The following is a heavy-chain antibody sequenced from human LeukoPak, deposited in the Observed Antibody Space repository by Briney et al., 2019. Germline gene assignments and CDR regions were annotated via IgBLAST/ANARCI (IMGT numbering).Heavy chain of an antibody. Sequence: GASVKVSCKASGYTLTSYGISWVRQAPGQGLEWMGWISAYNGNTNYAQKLQGRVTMTTDTSTSTAYMELRSLRSDDTAVYYCARSLGTVTTSWFDPWGQGTLVTVSS. D-gene: IGHD4-17*01. CDR3: ARSLGTVTTSWFDP. CDR2: ISAYNGNT. CDR1: GYTLTSYG. V-gene: IGHV1-18*01. J-gene: IGHJ5*02.